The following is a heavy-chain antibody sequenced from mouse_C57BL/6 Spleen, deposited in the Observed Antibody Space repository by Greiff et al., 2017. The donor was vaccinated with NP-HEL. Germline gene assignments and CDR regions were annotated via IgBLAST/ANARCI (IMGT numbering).Heavy chain of an antibody. CDR2: IDPENGDT. Sequence: EVQLQQSGAELVRPGASVKLSCTASGFNIKDDYMHWVKQRPEQGLEWIGWIDPENGDTEYASKFQGKATITADTSSNTAYLQLSSLTSEDTAVYYCTRDTTVVAPFFDYWGQGTTLTVSS. CDR1: GFNIKDDY. J-gene: IGHJ2*01. CDR3: TRDTTVVAPFFDY. D-gene: IGHD1-1*01. V-gene: IGHV14-4*01.